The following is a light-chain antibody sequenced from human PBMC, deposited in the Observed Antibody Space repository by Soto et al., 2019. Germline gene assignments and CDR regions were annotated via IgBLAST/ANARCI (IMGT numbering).Light chain of an antibody. CDR3: QQFKSGTWT. V-gene: IGKV1-5*01. J-gene: IGKJ5*01. CDR1: QNIERW. Sequence: DIQMTQSPSTLSASVGDRVTITCRASQNIERWLAWYQQKPGKAPKLLLYDVSSLESGVPSRFSGSGSATEFILTINGLQPDDFATYFCQQFKSGTWTFGQGTRLEIK. CDR2: DVS.